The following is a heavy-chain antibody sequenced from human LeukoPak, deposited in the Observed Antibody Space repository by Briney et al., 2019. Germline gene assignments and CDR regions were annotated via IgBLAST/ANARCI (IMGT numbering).Heavy chain of an antibody. V-gene: IGHV1-69*13. D-gene: IGHD5-18*01. Sequence: SVKVSCKASGGTFSSYATSWVRQAPGQGREWMGGIIPIFGTANYAQKFQGRVTITSDESTSTAYMELSSLRSGDTAVYYCAREDTAMVTPNWFDPWGQGTLVTVSS. CDR3: AREDTAMVTPNWFDP. CDR1: GGTFSSYA. J-gene: IGHJ5*02. CDR2: IIPIFGTA.